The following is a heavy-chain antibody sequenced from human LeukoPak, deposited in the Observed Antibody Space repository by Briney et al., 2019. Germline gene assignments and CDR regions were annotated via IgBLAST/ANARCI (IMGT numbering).Heavy chain of an antibody. V-gene: IGHV3-48*03. CDR2: ISSSGSTI. Sequence: GGSLRLSCAASGFTFSSYEMNWVRQAPGKGLEWVSYISSSGSTIYYADSVKGRFTVARDNAKNSLYLQMNSLRAEDTAVYYCARDSSGYYHFDYWGQGTLVTVSS. J-gene: IGHJ4*02. CDR3: ARDSSGYYHFDY. CDR1: GFTFSSYE. D-gene: IGHD3-22*01.